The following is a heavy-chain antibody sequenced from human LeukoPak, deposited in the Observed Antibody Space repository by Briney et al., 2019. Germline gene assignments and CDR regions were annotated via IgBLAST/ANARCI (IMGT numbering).Heavy chain of an antibody. CDR3: ASEILKWELPMDV. CDR2: IKQDGSEK. J-gene: IGHJ6*03. CDR1: GFTFSSYW. D-gene: IGHD1-26*01. Sequence: GGSLRLSCAASGFTFSSYWMSWVRQAPGKGLEWEANIKQDGSEKYYVDSVKGRFTISRDNAKNSLYLQMNSLRAEDTAVYYCASEILKWELPMDVWGKGTTVTVSS. V-gene: IGHV3-7*01.